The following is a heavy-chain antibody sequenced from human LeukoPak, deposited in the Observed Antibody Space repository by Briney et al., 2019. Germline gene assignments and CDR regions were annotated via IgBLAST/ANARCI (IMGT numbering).Heavy chain of an antibody. CDR3: ARGPYSSGSSADY. V-gene: IGHV3-21*01. D-gene: IGHD6-19*01. CDR2: ISSSSSYI. J-gene: IGHJ4*02. CDR1: GFTSSSYS. Sequence: GGSLRLSCAASGFTSSSYSMNWVRQAPGRGLEWVSSISSSSSYIYYADSVKGRFTISRDNAKNSLYLQMNSLRAEDTAVYYCARGPYSSGSSADYWGQGTLVTVSS.